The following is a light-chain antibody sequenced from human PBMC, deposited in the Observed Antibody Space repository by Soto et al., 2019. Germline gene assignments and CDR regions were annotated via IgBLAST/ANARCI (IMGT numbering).Light chain of an antibody. Sequence: QSALTQPPSASGSPGQSVTISCTGTSSDVGGFNLVSWYRHHPGKAPKLMIYEVTKRPSGVPDRFSGSKSGNTASLTVSGLQTEDEADYYCSSYAGSIYVFGTGTKVTVL. CDR3: SSYAGSIYV. CDR2: EVT. V-gene: IGLV2-8*01. J-gene: IGLJ1*01. CDR1: SSDVGGFNL.